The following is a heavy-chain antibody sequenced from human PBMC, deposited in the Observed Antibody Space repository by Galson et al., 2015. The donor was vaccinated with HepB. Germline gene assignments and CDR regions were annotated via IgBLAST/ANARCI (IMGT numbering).Heavy chain of an antibody. CDR2: IWYDGSNK. CDR1: GFTFSNYW. Sequence: SLRLSCAASGFTFSNYWMSWVRQAPGKGLEWVAVIWYDGSNKYYADSVKGRFTISRDNSKNTLYLQMNSLRAEDTAVYYCARDNIIRFLESRVTGAFDIWGQGTMVTVSS. V-gene: IGHV3-33*08. D-gene: IGHD3-3*01. CDR3: ARDNIIRFLESRVTGAFDI. J-gene: IGHJ3*02.